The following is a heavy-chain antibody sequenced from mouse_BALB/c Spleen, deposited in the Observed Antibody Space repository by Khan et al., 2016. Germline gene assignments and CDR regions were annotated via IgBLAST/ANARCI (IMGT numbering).Heavy chain of an antibody. CDR2: IDPANGNT. Sequence: EVQLQESGAELVKPGASVKLSCTASGFNIKDTYIHWLKQRPEQGLEWIGRIDPANGNTKYDPKFQGKAPITAETSSNTSYLHLSSLTTEDTAVYYCSRWGLTNYFYFDVWGAGTTVTVSS. CDR3: SRWGLTNYFYFDV. J-gene: IGHJ1*01. CDR1: GFNIKDTY. D-gene: IGHD2-2*01. V-gene: IGHV14-3*02.